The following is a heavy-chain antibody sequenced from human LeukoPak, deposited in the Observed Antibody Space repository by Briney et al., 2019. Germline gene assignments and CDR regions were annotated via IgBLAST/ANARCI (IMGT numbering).Heavy chain of an antibody. D-gene: IGHD3-10*01. CDR1: GFTLSSYA. CDR3: AINYYGSGSYINY. Sequence: GGSLRLSCAASGFTLSSYAMSWVRQAPGKGLEWVSAITGSGGSAYYADSVKGRFTISRDNSKNTLYLQMNSLRAEDTAVYYCAINYYGSGSYINYWGQGTLVTVSS. CDR2: ITGSGGSA. V-gene: IGHV3-23*01. J-gene: IGHJ4*02.